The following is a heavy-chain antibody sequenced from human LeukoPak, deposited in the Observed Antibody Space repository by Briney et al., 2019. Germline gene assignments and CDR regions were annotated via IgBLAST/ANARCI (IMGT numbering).Heavy chain of an antibody. CDR2: INHSRYT. J-gene: IGHJ2*01. D-gene: IGHD3-10*01. Sequence: SGTLSLTCAAYGETFSGYFWNWIRQPPGKGLEWIGEINHSRYTKYYPSLKSRVTISVDSSKKQFSLKLNSVTAADTGVYYCARIWPDLWGRGTLVTVSS. CDR3: ARIWPDL. CDR1: GETFSGYF. V-gene: IGHV4-34*01.